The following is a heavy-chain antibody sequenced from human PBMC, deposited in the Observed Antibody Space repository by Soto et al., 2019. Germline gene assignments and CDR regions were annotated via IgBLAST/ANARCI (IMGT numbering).Heavy chain of an antibody. D-gene: IGHD6-13*01. CDR1: CGSMSIYY. J-gene: IGHJ6*02. V-gene: IGHV4-4*07. CDR2: IYTSRGT. Sequence: LSLTCTVSCGSMSIYYWNWIRQPAGKGLEWIGRIYTSRGTNYSPSLKSRVTISIDTSKNQFSLKLSSVTAADTAMYYCARGAAAGVDYGMDVWGRGTTVTVSS. CDR3: ARGAAAGVDYGMDV.